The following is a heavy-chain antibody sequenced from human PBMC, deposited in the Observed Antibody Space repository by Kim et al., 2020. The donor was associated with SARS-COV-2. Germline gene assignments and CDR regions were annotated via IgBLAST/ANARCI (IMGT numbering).Heavy chain of an antibody. CDR1: GYTFTSYY. D-gene: IGHD2-2*01. CDR3: ARDRPRIYCSSTSCPGWAPGYYYGMDV. CDR2: INPSGGST. J-gene: IGHJ6*02. V-gene: IGHV1-46*01. Sequence: ASVKVSCKASGYTFTSYYMHWVRQAPGQGLEWMGIINPSGGSTSYAQKFQGRVTMTRDTSTSTVYMELSSLRSEDTAVYYCARDRPRIYCSSTSCPGWAPGYYYGMDVWGQGTTVTVSS.